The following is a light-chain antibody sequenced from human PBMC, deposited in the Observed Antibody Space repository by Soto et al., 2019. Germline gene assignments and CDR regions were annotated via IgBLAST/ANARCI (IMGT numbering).Light chain of an antibody. Sequence: DIQMTQSPSSLSASVGDRVTITCRANQSISTYLNWYQQKPGKAPKLLIYAASTLQGGVPSRFSGSRSGTDFTLTISSLQPEDFATYYCQQSYSTPQLTFGGGTKVEIK. CDR1: QSISTY. CDR2: AAS. V-gene: IGKV1-39*01. J-gene: IGKJ4*01. CDR3: QQSYSTPQLT.